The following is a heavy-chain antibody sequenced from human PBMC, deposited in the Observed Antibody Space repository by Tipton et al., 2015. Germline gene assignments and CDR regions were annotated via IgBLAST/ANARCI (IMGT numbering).Heavy chain of an antibody. J-gene: IGHJ4*02. Sequence: TLSLTCTVSGGTISTYYWSWMRQPLGKGLEWIGYSSNSGSTNYNPSLKSRVTISLDTAKNQISLRLTSVTAADTAVYYCARAVAGTFDYWGQGTLVTVSS. CDR2: SSNSGST. CDR3: ARAVAGTFDY. D-gene: IGHD6-19*01. V-gene: IGHV4-59*01. CDR1: GGTISTYY.